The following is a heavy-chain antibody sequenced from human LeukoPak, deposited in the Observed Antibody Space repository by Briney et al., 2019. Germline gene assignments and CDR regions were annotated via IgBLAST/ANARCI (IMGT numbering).Heavy chain of an antibody. V-gene: IGHV3-23*01. J-gene: IGHJ4*02. CDR1: GFTFSSYG. D-gene: IGHD3-3*01. CDR2: ISGSGGST. CDR3: ARDFLGGVNYFDY. Sequence: PGGSLRLSCAASGFTFSSYGMSWVRQAPGKGLEWVSGISGSGGSTYYADSVKGRFTISRDNSKNTLYLQMNSLRAEDTAVYHCARDFLGGVNYFDYWGQGILVTVSS.